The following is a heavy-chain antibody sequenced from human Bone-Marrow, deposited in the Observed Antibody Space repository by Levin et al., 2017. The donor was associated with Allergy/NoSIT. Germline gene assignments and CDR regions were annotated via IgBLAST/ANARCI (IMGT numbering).Heavy chain of an antibody. J-gene: IGHJ4*02. D-gene: IGHD1-26*01. Sequence: GGSLRLSCAASGFTFSNHAKSWVRQAPGKGLEWVSSISGGGGTTFYADSVKGRFTISRDNSKNTLYLQMNSLRAEETAVYYCSIPGGGGTTKGDYFDYWGQGALVTVSS. CDR3: SIPGGGGTTKGDYFDY. CDR2: ISGGGGTT. V-gene: IGHV3-23*01. CDR1: GFTFSNHA.